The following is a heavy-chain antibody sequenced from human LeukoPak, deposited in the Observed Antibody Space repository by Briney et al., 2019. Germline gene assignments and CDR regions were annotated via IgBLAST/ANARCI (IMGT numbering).Heavy chain of an antibody. CDR3: ATADPRRSYLFFDY. V-gene: IGHV1-24*01. CDR2: FDPEDGET. J-gene: IGHJ4*02. Sequence: ASVKVSCKVSGYTLTELSMHWVRQAPGKGLEWLGGFDPEDGETIYAQKFQGRVTMTEDTSTDTAYMELSSLRSEDTAVYYCATADPRRSYLFFDYWGQGTLVTVSS. D-gene: IGHD1-26*01. CDR1: GYTLTELS.